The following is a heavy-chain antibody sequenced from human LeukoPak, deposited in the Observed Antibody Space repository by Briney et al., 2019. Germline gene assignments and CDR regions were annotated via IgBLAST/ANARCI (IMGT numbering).Heavy chain of an antibody. D-gene: IGHD3-22*01. J-gene: IGHJ4*02. CDR1: GFTLSSYW. CDR3: AGTYYYDTRVY. V-gene: IGHV3-74*01. CDR2: TNGDGSST. Sequence: GGSLRLSCRASGFTLSSYWMEWVRQAPGKGLVWVSLTNGDGSSTGYADSVKGRFTISRDNAKNTLYLQMNSLRAEDTAVYYCAGTYYYDTRVYWGQGTLVTVSS.